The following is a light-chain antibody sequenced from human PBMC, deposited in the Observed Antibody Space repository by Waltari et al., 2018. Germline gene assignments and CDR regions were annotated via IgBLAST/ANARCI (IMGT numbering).Light chain of an antibody. J-gene: IGLJ7*01. CDR2: EDS. CDR3: GTWDSSLSGAV. Sequence: QSVLTQPPSVSAAPGQRVTISCSGGSSNIGNNYVSLYPQFPGTAPKLLIYEDSERPSGIPGRFSGSKSGTSATLDITGRQAGDEADYYCGTWDSSLSGAVFGGGTHLTVL. CDR1: SSNIGNNY. V-gene: IGLV1-51*02.